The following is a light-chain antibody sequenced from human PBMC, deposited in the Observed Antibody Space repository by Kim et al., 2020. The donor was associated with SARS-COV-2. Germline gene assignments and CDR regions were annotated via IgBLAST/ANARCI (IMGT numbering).Light chain of an antibody. CDR3: QAWDSSTA. Sequence: SYELTQPPSVSVSPGQTASITCSGHKLGDKYACWYQQKPGQSPVLVIYQDSKRPSGIPERFSGSNSGNTATLTISGTQAMDEADYYCQAWDSSTAFGGGTQLTVL. J-gene: IGLJ3*02. V-gene: IGLV3-1*01. CDR1: KLGDKY. CDR2: QDS.